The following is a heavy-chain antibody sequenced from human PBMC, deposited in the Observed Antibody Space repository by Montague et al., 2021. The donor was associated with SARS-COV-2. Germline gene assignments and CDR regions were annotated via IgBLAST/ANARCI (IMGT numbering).Heavy chain of an antibody. CDR3: ARVKVGATIDY. V-gene: IGHV3-20*04. D-gene: IGHD1-26*01. CDR1: GFTFTDYT. CDR2: INWNGGDT. Sequence: SLSLSWAASGFTFTDYTMNWVRQVPGKGLEWVSGINWNGGDTGYADSVKGRFTISRDNAKNSLYLQMNSLRDEDTAFYYCARVKVGATIDYWGQGTLVTVSS. J-gene: IGHJ4*02.